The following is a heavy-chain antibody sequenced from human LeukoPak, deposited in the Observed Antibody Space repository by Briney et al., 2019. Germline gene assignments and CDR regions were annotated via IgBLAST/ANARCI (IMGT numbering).Heavy chain of an antibody. Sequence: ASVKVSCKASGYTFTGYYMHWVRQAPGQGLEWMGWINPNSGGTNYAQKFQGRVTMTRDTSISTAYMELSRLRSEDTAVYYCARERLGSITIFGVVLDVWGKGTTVTVSS. CDR2: INPNSGGT. CDR3: ARERLGSITIFGVVLDV. CDR1: GYTFTGYY. D-gene: IGHD3-3*01. J-gene: IGHJ6*04. V-gene: IGHV1-2*02.